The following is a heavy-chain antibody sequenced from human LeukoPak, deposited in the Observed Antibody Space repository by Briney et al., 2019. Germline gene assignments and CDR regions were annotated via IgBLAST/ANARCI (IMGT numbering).Heavy chain of an antibody. D-gene: IGHD1-26*01. CDR3: GGGGSYFGAFDI. Sequence: PSETLSLTCTVSGDSISSGDYYWSWIRQPPGKGLEWIGYIYYSGSTYYNPSLKSRVTISVDTSKNQFSLKLSSVTAADTAVYYCGGGGSYFGAFDIWGQGTMVTVSS. J-gene: IGHJ3*02. CDR1: GDSISSGDYY. CDR2: IYYSGST. V-gene: IGHV4-30-4*01.